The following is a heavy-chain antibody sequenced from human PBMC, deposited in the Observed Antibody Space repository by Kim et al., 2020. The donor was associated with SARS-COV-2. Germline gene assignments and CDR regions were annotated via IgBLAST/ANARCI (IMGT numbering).Heavy chain of an antibody. D-gene: IGHD4-17*01. V-gene: IGHV1-69*01. J-gene: IGHJ3*02. CDR3: AVGAPDDAFDI. Sequence: ANYAQKFQGRFTITADESTSTACMELSSLRSEDTAVYYCAVGAPDDAFDIWGQVTMVTVSS. CDR2: A.